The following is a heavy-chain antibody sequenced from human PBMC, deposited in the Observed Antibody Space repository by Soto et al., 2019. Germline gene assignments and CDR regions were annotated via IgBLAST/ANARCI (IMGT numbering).Heavy chain of an antibody. J-gene: IGHJ6*02. V-gene: IGHV5-51*01. CDR3: ARLPRYFWSGWVSNYYYGMDV. CDR1: GYSFTSYW. Sequence: GASLKISCKGSGYSFTSYWIGWVRQMPGKGLEWMGIIYPGDSDTRYSPSFQGQVTISADKSISTAYLQWSSLKASDTAMYYCARLPRYFWSGWVSNYYYGMDVWGQGTTVTVSS. CDR2: IYPGDSDT. D-gene: IGHD3-3*01.